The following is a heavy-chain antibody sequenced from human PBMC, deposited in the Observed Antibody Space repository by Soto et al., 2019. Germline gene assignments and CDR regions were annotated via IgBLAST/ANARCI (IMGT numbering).Heavy chain of an antibody. J-gene: IGHJ5*02. CDR1: GGSISSYY. V-gene: IGHV4-59*01. Sequence: SEPLSLTCTVSGGSISSYYWSWIRQPPGKGLEWIGYIYYSGSTNYNPSLKSRVTISVDTSKNQFSLKLSSVTAADTAVYYCARSQILYDYVRTYYNWFDPWGQGTLVTVSS. D-gene: IGHD3-16*01. CDR2: IYYSGST. CDR3: ARSQILYDYVRTYYNWFDP.